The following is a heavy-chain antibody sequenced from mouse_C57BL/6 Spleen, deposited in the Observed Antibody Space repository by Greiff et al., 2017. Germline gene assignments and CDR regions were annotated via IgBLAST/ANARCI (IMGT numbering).Heavy chain of an antibody. CDR3: ARSANWDVDYSMDY. Sequence: VQLQQSGAELVRPGTSVKVSCKASGYAFTNYLIAWVKQRPGQGLEWIGVINPGSGGTNYNEKFKGKATLTADKSSSTDYMQLSSLTSEDSAVYFCARSANWDVDYSMDYWGQGTSVTVSS. J-gene: IGHJ4*01. CDR2: INPGSGGT. CDR1: GYAFTNYL. D-gene: IGHD4-1*01. V-gene: IGHV1-54*01.